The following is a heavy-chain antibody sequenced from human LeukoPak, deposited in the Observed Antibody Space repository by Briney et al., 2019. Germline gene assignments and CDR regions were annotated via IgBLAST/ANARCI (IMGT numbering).Heavy chain of an antibody. V-gene: IGHV4-39*01. CDR3: ARVGEVAAAGNFDY. CDR1: GGSISSSSYY. CDR2: IYYSGST. Sequence: SETLSLTCTVSGGSISSSSYYWGWIRQPPGKGLEWIGSIYYSGSTYYNPSLKSRVTISVDTSKNQFSLKLSSVTPEDTAVYYCARVGEVAAAGNFDYWGQGTLVTVSS. J-gene: IGHJ4*02. D-gene: IGHD6-13*01.